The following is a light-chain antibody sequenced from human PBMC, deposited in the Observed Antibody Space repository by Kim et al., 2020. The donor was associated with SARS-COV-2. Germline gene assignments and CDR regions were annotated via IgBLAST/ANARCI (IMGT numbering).Light chain of an antibody. CDR2: GTS. V-gene: IGKV3-20*01. CDR3: QHFGSSLFT. Sequence: EIVLTQSPGTPSLSPGERATLSCRASQSVSSTSLAWYQQKPGQAPRLLIYGTSSRATGIPDRFSGSGSGTDFTLTITRLEPEDFAVYYCQHFGSSLFTFGPGTKVDIK. J-gene: IGKJ3*01. CDR1: QSVSSTS.